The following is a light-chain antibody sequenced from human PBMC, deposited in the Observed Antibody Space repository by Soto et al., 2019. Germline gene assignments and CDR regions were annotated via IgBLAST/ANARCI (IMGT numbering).Light chain of an antibody. J-gene: IGKJ1*01. V-gene: IGKV3-20*01. Sequence: EIGRTQSPATLSFCPLEITTLSGTASQSVSIDLAWYQQKPGQAPRLLIYGASTRDTGIPDRFSGSGSGTDFTLTIRRLEPEDFVVYYCQQYGSSSPWPFGKGPRWIS. CDR3: QQYGSSSPWP. CDR1: QSVSID. CDR2: GAS.